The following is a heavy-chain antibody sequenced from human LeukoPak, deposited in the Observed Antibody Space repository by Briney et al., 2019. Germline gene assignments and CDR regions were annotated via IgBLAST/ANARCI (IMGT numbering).Heavy chain of an antibody. CDR3: ARGRGYGGNFRKFDY. D-gene: IGHD4-23*01. J-gene: IGHJ4*02. Sequence: PSETLSLTCTVSGGSISSGSYYWSWIRQPAGKGLEWIGRIYTSGSTNYNPSLKSRVTISVDTSKNQFSLKLSSVTAADTAVYYCARGRGYGGNFRKFDYWGQGTLVTVSS. CDR2: IYTSGST. V-gene: IGHV4-61*02. CDR1: GGSISSGSYY.